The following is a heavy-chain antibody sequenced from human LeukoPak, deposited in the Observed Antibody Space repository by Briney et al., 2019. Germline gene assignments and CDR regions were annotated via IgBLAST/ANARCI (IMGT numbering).Heavy chain of an antibody. CDR1: GFTFSSYS. J-gene: IGHJ3*02. CDR3: ASRGSYYVAFDI. CDR2: ISSSSSYI. Sequence: PGGSLRLSCAASGFTFSSYSMNWVRQAPGKGLEWVSSISSSSSYIYYADSVKGRFTISRDNSKNTLYLQMNSLRAEDTAVYYCASRGSYYVAFDIWGQGTMVTVSS. D-gene: IGHD1-26*01. V-gene: IGHV3-21*04.